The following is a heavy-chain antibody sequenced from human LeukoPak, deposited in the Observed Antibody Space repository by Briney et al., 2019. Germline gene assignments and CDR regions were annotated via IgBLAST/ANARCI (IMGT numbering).Heavy chain of an antibody. CDR3: ARGRWVATNQGYYLDD. J-gene: IGHJ4*02. CDR1: AYSFTPYA. Sequence: RGASVKVSCKTSAYSFTPYAIHWVRQAPGQRLEWMGWINAGNGRTKYSQQFQGRLAITRDTSANTVYMDLSSLTSEDMAVYYCARGRWVATNQGYYLDDWGQGTLVTVSS. V-gene: IGHV1-3*03. CDR2: INAGNGRT. D-gene: IGHD5-12*01.